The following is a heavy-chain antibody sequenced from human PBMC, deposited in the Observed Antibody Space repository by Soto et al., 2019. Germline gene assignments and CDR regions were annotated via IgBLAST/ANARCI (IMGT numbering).Heavy chain of an antibody. J-gene: IGHJ4*02. Sequence: VPLVQSGAGVKKPGASVKLSCKGSGYTFTTYAMHWVRQAPGQSLEWMGWINPGYGNTKYSQKFQDRATITRDVTANTVYMELTSLTSQDTAVYFCARVGWDPQSLADWHYWGQGALVTVSS. CDR2: INPGYGNT. CDR1: GYTFTTYA. V-gene: IGHV1-3*01. CDR3: ARVGWDPQSLADWHY. D-gene: IGHD3-3*02.